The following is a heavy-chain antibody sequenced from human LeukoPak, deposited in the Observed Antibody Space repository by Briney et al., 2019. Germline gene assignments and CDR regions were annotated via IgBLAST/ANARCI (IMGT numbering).Heavy chain of an antibody. J-gene: IGHJ4*02. Sequence: GRSLRLSCAASGFTFDDYAMHWVPQAPGKDLEWVSGISWNSGIIGYAASVKGRFTISRDKAKNSLYLQMNSLRAEDTALYYCAKDIRGPVMYYLVNWGQGTLVTVSS. CDR3: AKDIRGPVMYYLVN. D-gene: IGHD2-21*01. CDR1: GFTFDDYA. CDR2: ISWNSGII. V-gene: IGHV3-9*01.